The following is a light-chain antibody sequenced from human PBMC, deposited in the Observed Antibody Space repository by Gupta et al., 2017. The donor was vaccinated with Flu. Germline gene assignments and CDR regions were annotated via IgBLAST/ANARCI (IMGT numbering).Light chain of an antibody. CDR2: SDD. Sequence: RVTISCSGSSSNIGNHSVNWYQQLPGKAPKLLIYSDDLRPSGVSDRFSGSKSGTSVSLAISGLQSDDEGDYYCAAWDDSLNALVFGGGTRLTVL. CDR3: AAWDDSLNALV. V-gene: IGLV1-36*01. J-gene: IGLJ2*01. CDR1: SSNIGNHS.